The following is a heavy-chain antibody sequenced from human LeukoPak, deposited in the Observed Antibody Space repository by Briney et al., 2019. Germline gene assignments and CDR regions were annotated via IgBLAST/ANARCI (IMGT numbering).Heavy chain of an antibody. V-gene: IGHV1-18*01. CDR3: ARNGRVRRVVKDLFEY. Sequence: ASVKVSSKTSGYTFTDYDITWVRQAPGQGLEWMGRVSPYNGNTYYSQTFQGRVTITKDTSTGTAYLDLKNLRADDTAMYYCARNGRVRRVVKDLFEYWGQGTLVAVSS. J-gene: IGHJ4*02. CDR1: GYTFTDYD. CDR2: VSPYNGNT. D-gene: IGHD3-10*01.